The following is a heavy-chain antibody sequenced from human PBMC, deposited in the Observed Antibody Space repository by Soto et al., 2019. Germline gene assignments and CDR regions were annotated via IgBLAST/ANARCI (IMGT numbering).Heavy chain of an antibody. V-gene: IGHV3-30*18. CDR1: GFTFSSYG. CDR2: ISDDGSKK. J-gene: IGHJ4*02. Sequence: GGSLRLSCAAPGFTFSSYGMHWVRQAPGRGLEWVAVISDDGSKKNYVDSVKGRFTISRDNSKNTLYLQMNSLRAEDTSVYYCTKDPTRYNCNDAYFDPWGQGTLFPVSS. D-gene: IGHD1-1*01. CDR3: TKDPTRYNCNDAYFDP.